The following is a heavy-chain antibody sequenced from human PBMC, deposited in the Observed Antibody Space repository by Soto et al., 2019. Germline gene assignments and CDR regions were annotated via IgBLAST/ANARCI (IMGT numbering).Heavy chain of an antibody. V-gene: IGHV3-7*01. CDR3: ARAHY. Sequence: GGSLILSCAASGFTFSSHWMSWVRQAPGKGLEWVANIREDGGEKYYVDSVKGRSTISRDNAKNLLYLQMNSLRAEDTAIYYCARAHYWGLGTLVTVSS. CDR1: GFTFSSHW. J-gene: IGHJ4*02. CDR2: IREDGGEK.